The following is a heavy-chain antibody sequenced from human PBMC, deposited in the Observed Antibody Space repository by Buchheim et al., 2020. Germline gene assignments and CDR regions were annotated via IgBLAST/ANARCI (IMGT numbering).Heavy chain of an antibody. CDR3: ARHLRRYDYYNYGMDV. V-gene: IGHV5-51*01. Sequence: EVQLVQSGAEVKKPGESLKISCKGSGYSFATYWIVWVRQMPGKGLEWMGIIYPADSDTRYSPSFQGQVTISADKSISTAYLQLSSLKASDTAMYYCARHLRRYDYYNYGMDVWGQGTT. D-gene: IGHD1-14*01. CDR1: GYSFATYW. J-gene: IGHJ6*02. CDR2: IYPADSDT.